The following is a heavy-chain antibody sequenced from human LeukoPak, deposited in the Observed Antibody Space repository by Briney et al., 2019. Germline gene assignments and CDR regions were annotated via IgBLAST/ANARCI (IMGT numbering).Heavy chain of an antibody. V-gene: IGHV3-48*01. J-gene: IGHJ4*02. CDR1: GFTFSSYS. D-gene: IGHD5-12*01. CDR3: ARDGLRSFSGLDY. CDR2: ISSSSSTI. Sequence: GGPLRLSCAASGFTFSSYSMNWVRQAPGKGLEWVSYISSSSSTIYYADSVKGRFTISRDNAKNSLYLQMNSLRAEDTAVYYCARDGLRSFSGLDYWGQGTLVTVSS.